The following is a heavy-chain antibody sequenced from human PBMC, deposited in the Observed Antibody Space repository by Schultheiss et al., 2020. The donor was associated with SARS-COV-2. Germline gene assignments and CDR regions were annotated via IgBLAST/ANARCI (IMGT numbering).Heavy chain of an antibody. CDR1: GGSFSGYY. CDR3: ARASNDFWSGYYYYYYYDMGV. D-gene: IGHD3-3*01. V-gene: IGHV4-34*01. CDR2: INHSGST. J-gene: IGHJ6*03. Sequence: SETLSLTCAVYGGSFSGYYWSWIRQPPGKGLEWIGEINHSGSTNYNPSLKSRVTISVDTSKNQFSLKLSSVTAADTAVYYCARASNDFWSGYYYYYYYDMGVLGKGTTVTVSS.